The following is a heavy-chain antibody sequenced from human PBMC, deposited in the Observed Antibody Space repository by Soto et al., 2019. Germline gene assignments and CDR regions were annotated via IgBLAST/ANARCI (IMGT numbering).Heavy chain of an antibody. CDR3: AHIPNYYQYDWFDP. CDR1: GFSLTTRGVG. CDR2: IYWDDDK. V-gene: IGHV2-5*02. J-gene: IGHJ5*02. Sequence: QITLKESSPTLVKPTQTLTLTCTFSGFSLTTRGVGVGWIRQPPGKALECLALIYWDDDKRYIPSLQSRLSITKDTSKNQVVLTMTNVDPVDTATYYCAHIPNYYQYDWFDPWGQGTLVSVSS. D-gene: IGHD3-16*01.